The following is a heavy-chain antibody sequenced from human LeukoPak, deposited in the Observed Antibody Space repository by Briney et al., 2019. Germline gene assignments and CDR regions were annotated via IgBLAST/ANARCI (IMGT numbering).Heavy chain of an antibody. V-gene: IGHV1-46*01. CDR1: GYTFTNNF. Sequence: ASVKVSFKASGYTFTNNFMHWVRQPPGQGLEWMGIINPSGDNAWYAQKFQGRVTMTRDMATSTDYMEVSSLRSEDTAVYYCARDNSVGDSAWWFDPWGQGTLVTVSS. CDR3: ARDNSVGDSAWWFDP. CDR2: INPSGDNA. J-gene: IGHJ5*02. D-gene: IGHD5-12*01.